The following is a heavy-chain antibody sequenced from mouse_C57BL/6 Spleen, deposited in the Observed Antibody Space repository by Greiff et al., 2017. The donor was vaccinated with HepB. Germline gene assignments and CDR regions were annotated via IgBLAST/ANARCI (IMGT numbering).Heavy chain of an antibody. J-gene: IGHJ1*03. CDR3: ARRAYYGSRGGYFDV. CDR1: GYTFTSYW. V-gene: IGHV1-50*01. CDR2: IDPSDSYT. D-gene: IGHD1-1*01. Sequence: QVQLQQPGAELVKPGASVKLSCKASGYTFTSYWMQWVKQRPGQGLEWIGEIDPSDSYTNYNQKFKGKATLTVDTSSSTAYMQLSSLTSEDSAVYYCARRAYYGSRGGYFDVWGTGTTVTVSS.